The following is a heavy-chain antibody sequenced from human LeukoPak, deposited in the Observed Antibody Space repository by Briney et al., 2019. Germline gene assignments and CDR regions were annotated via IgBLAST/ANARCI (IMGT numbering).Heavy chain of an antibody. CDR3: ARDSPSNYFDSSGLEFDP. D-gene: IGHD3-22*01. Sequence: ASVKVSCKASGYTFTGYYMHWVRQAPGRGLEWMGWINPNSGGTNYAQKFQGRVTMTRDTSISTAYMELSRLRSDDTAVYYCARDSPSNYFDSSGLEFDPWGQGTLVTVSS. V-gene: IGHV1-2*02. CDR2: INPNSGGT. J-gene: IGHJ5*02. CDR1: GYTFTGYY.